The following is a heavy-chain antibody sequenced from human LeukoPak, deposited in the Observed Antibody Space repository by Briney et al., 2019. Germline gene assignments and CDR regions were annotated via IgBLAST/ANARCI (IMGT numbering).Heavy chain of an antibody. Sequence: PGASLRLSRAASGFTFSSYAMSWVRQAPGKGLEWVSAISGSGGSTYCADSVKGRFTISRDNSKNTLYLQMNSLRAEDTAVYYCAKVPAPYSGSYLANFDYWGQGTLVTVSS. CDR1: GFTFSSYA. CDR3: AKVPAPYSGSYLANFDY. J-gene: IGHJ4*02. CDR2: ISGSGGST. D-gene: IGHD1-26*01. V-gene: IGHV3-23*01.